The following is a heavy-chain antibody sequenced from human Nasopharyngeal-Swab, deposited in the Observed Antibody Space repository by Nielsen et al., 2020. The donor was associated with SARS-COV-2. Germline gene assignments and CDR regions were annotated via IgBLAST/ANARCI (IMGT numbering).Heavy chain of an antibody. CDR3: ARAPAQGSGWYYFDY. CDR1: GGSISSGSYY. Sequence: PSATLSLTCTVSGGSISSGSYYWSWIRQPAGKGLEWIGRIYTSGSTNYNPSLKSRVTISVDTSKNQISLKLSSVTAADTAVYYCARAPAQGSGWYYFDYWGQGTLVTVSS. V-gene: IGHV4-61*02. CDR2: IYTSGST. J-gene: IGHJ4*02. D-gene: IGHD6-19*01.